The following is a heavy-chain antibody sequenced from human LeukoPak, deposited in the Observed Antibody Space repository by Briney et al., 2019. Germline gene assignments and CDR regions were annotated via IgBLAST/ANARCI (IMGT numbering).Heavy chain of an antibody. CDR3: ARGTIAAAGYYYFDY. J-gene: IGHJ4*02. Sequence: PGGSLRLSCAASGFTFSSYAMHWVRQAPGKGLEWEAVISYDGGNKYYADSVKGRFTISRDNSKNTLYLQMNSLRAEDTAVYYCARGTIAAAGYYYFDYWGQGTQVTVSS. CDR1: GFTFSSYA. D-gene: IGHD6-13*01. V-gene: IGHV3-30-3*01. CDR2: ISYDGGNK.